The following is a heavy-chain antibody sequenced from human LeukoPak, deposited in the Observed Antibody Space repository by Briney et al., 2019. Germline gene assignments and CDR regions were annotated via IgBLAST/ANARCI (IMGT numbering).Heavy chain of an antibody. J-gene: IGHJ5*02. D-gene: IGHD2-2*01. CDR1: GFTFSSYT. V-gene: IGHV3-30-3*01. Sequence: GGSLRLSCAASGFTFSSYTMSWVRRAPGKGLEWMAVILYDGSNKFYADSVKGRFTISRDNYKNTLYLQMNSLRAEDTAMYYCARGYCSSTSCSPPSPWGQGTLVTVSS. CDR2: ILYDGSNK. CDR3: ARGYCSSTSCSPPSP.